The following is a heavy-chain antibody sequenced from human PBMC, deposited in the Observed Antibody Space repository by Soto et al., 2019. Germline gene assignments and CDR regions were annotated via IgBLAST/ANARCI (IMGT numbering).Heavy chain of an antibody. Sequence: GGSLRLSCAASGFTFSSYSMNWVRQAPGKGLEWVSYISSSSSTIYYADSVKGRFTISRDNAKNSLYLQMNSLRDEDTAVYYCASSPITMIVGSMDVWGQGTTVTVSS. J-gene: IGHJ6*02. CDR2: ISSSSSTI. CDR3: ASSPITMIVGSMDV. CDR1: GFTFSSYS. V-gene: IGHV3-48*02. D-gene: IGHD3-22*01.